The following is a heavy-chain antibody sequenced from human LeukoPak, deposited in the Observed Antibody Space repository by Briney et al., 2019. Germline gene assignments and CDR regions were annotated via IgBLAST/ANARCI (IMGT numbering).Heavy chain of an antibody. CDR3: ARDSLLYSSSCPDY. Sequence: GGSLRLPCVASGFTFSSHVMSWVRQAPGKGLEWVSGISGRGGSVYYADSVKGRFTISRDNSKNTLYLQMNSLRAEDTAVYYCARDSLLYSSSCPDYWGQGTLVTVSS. D-gene: IGHD6-13*01. V-gene: IGHV3-23*01. J-gene: IGHJ4*02. CDR1: GFTFSSHV. CDR2: ISGRGGSV.